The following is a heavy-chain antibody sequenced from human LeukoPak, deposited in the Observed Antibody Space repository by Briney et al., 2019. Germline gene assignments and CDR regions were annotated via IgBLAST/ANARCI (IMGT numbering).Heavy chain of an antibody. Sequence: GGSLRLSCAASGFTFSSYEMNWVRQAPGKGLEWVSHISNSAIYYADSVKGRFTISRDKAKNSLYLQMNSLRAEDTAVYYCASPRGRAFDLWGQGTMVTVSS. D-gene: IGHD3-16*01. J-gene: IGHJ3*01. CDR3: ASPRGRAFDL. CDR1: GFTFSSYE. CDR2: ISNSAI. V-gene: IGHV3-48*03.